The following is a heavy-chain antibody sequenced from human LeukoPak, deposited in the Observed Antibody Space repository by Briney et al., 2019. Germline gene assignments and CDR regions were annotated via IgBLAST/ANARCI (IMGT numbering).Heavy chain of an antibody. Sequence: ASVKVSCKASGYTFTSYAMNWVRQAPGQGLEWMGWINTNTGNPTYAQGFTGRFVFSLDTSASTAYLQISSLKAEDTAVYYCARVRSGPYGYCSGGSCYNWFDPWGQGTLVTVSS. CDR1: GYTFTSYA. D-gene: IGHD2-15*01. CDR3: ARVRSGPYGYCSGGSCYNWFDP. V-gene: IGHV7-4-1*02. CDR2: INTNTGNP. J-gene: IGHJ5*02.